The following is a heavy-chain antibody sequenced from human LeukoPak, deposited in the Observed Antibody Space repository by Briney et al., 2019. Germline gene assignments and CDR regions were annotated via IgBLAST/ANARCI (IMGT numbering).Heavy chain of an antibody. CDR1: GFTFSGSA. D-gene: IGHD3-10*01. CDR2: IRSTANGYAT. Sequence: AGGSLRLSCAASGFTFSGSALHWVRQASGKGLEWVGRIRSTANGYATAYAASVKGRFTISRDDSKNTAYLQMDSLKTEDTAVYHCTGNYYGSGSYADFDYWGQGTLVTVSS. J-gene: IGHJ4*02. CDR3: TGNYYGSGSYADFDY. V-gene: IGHV3-73*01.